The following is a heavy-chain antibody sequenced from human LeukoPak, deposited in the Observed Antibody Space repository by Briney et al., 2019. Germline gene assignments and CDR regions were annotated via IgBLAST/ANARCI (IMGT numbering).Heavy chain of an antibody. D-gene: IGHD2-15*01. CDR1: GGSISSYY. J-gene: IGHJ5*02. CDR2: IYYSGST. CDR3: ARLSSGGSGWFDP. V-gene: IGHV4-59*08. Sequence: SETLSLTCTVSGGSISSYYWSWIRQPPGKGLEWIGYIYYSGSTNYNPSLKSRVTISVDTSKNQFSLKLSSVTAADTAVYYCARLSSGGSGWFDPWGQGTLVTVSS.